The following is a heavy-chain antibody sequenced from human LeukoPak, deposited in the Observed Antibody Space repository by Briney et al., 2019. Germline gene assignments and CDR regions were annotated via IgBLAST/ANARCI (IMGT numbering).Heavy chain of an antibody. CDR1: GGSISSSSW. V-gene: IGHV4-4*02. J-gene: IGHJ4*02. D-gene: IGHD1-26*01. CDR3: ARHSPVGIFYFDY. Sequence: SETLSLTCDVSGGSISSSSWWSWVRQPPGKGLEWIGEIHHSGSTYYNPSLKSRVTISVDTSKNQFSLKLSSVTAADTAVYYCARHSPVGIFYFDYWGQGTLVTVSS. CDR2: IHHSGST.